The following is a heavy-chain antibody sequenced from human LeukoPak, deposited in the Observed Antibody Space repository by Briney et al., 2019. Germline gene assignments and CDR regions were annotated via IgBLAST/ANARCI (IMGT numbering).Heavy chain of an antibody. Sequence: GGSLRLSCAASGFSVSSNYMSWVRQAPGKGLEWVSVIYSGGSTYYADSVKDRFTISRDNAKNSVYLQMNSLRAEDTAVYYCARVWSSGYTKDYWGQGTLVTVSS. V-gene: IGHV3-66*01. D-gene: IGHD3-22*01. CDR2: IYSGGST. J-gene: IGHJ4*02. CDR3: ARVWSSGYTKDY. CDR1: GFSVSSNY.